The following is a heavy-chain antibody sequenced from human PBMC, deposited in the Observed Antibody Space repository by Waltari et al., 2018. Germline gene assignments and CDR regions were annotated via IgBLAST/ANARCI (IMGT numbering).Heavy chain of an antibody. CDR3: AKDRLSLVQVADLDL. CDR1: GFTFSSYG. Sequence: QMQLVESGGGVVQPGRSLRLSCAASGFTFSSYGIHWVRQAPGKGLEWVAIISNDGSDKYYGDSVKGRFTISRDNSKNTLYLQMNSLRAEDTAVYYCAKDRLSLVQVADLDLWGQGTLVTVSS. D-gene: IGHD2-15*01. V-gene: IGHV3-30*18. CDR2: ISNDGSDK. J-gene: IGHJ5*02.